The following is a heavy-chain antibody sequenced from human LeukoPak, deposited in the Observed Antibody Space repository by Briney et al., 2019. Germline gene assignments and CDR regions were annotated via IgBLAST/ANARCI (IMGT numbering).Heavy chain of an antibody. V-gene: IGHV3-21*01. J-gene: IGHJ6*03. CDR2: IISSRSYI. Sequence: WGSLRLSCAASGFTFSTYSMKWFSQAPRKGVVGCSSIISSRSYIYYADSVKGRFTISRDNAKNSLYLQMNSLRAGDTAVYYCARMPSGIAARPGYYYMDVWGKGTTVTVSS. CDR1: GFTFSTYS. CDR3: ARMPSGIAARPGYYYMDV. D-gene: IGHD6-6*01.